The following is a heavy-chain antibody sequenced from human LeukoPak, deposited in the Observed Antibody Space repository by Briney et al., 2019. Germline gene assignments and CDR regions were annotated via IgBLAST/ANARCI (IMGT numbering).Heavy chain of an antibody. D-gene: IGHD3-9*01. J-gene: IGHJ6*02. Sequence: SETLSLTCTVSGGSISSYYWSWIRQPPGKGLEWIGYIYYSGSTNYNPSLKSRVTISVDTSKNQFSLKLSSVTAADTAVYYCARDNDPGMDDILTPYYYGMDVWGQGTTVTVSS. CDR1: GGSISSYY. CDR3: ARDNDPGMDDILTPYYYGMDV. CDR2: IYYSGST. V-gene: IGHV4-59*12.